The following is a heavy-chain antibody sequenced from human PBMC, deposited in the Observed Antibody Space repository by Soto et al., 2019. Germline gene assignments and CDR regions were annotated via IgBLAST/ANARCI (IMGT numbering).Heavy chain of an antibody. CDR3: AKADGSGYYDSSGYMDY. D-gene: IGHD3-22*01. CDR1: GFTFSSYG. J-gene: IGHJ4*02. V-gene: IGHV3-30*18. CDR2: ISYDGSNK. Sequence: QVQLVESGGGVVQPGRSLRLSCAASGFTFSSYGMHWVRQAPGKGLEWVAVISYDGSNKYYADSVKGRFTISRDNSKNTLYLQMNSLGAEDTAVYYCAKADGSGYYDSSGYMDYWGQGTLVTVSS.